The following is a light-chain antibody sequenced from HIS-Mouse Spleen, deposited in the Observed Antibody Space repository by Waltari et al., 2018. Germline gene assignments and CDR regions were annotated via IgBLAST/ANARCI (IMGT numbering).Light chain of an antibody. Sequence: QSALNQPASVSGSPGQSITISCTGTSSDVGSYNLVSWYQQPPGKAPKLMIYEGSKRPSGVSNRFSGSKSGNTASLTISGLQAEDEADYYCCSYAGSSTVVFGGGTKLTVL. J-gene: IGLJ2*01. CDR3: CSYAGSSTVV. CDR1: SSDVGSYNL. CDR2: EGS. V-gene: IGLV2-23*01.